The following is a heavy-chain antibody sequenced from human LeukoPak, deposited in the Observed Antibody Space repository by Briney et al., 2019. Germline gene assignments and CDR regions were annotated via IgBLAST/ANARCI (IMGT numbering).Heavy chain of an antibody. CDR2: INPNSGGS. CDR1: GYTFTGYY. D-gene: IGHD1-26*01. CDR3: ARDSSGVDHDFDY. Sequence: ASVKVSCKASGYTFTGYYMHWVRQAPGQGLEWMGWINPNSGGSNYAQKFQGRVTLTRDTSIITAYMELSRLRSDDTAVYYCARDSSGVDHDFDYWGQGTLVTVSS. V-gene: IGHV1-2*02. J-gene: IGHJ4*02.